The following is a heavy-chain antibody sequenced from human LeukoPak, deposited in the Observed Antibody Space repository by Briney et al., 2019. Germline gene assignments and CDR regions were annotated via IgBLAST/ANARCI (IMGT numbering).Heavy chain of an antibody. D-gene: IGHD3-10*01. CDR3: ARLSTGGYYYGSGFDY. V-gene: IGHV1-69*01. J-gene: IGHJ4*02. CDR2: XIPSFCTA. Sequence: ISXVXQAXXQGXXXXXXXIPSFCTANYAQKFQGRVTITADESTRTAYMELSSLRSEDTAVYYCARLSTGGYYYGSGFDYWGQGTLVTVSS.